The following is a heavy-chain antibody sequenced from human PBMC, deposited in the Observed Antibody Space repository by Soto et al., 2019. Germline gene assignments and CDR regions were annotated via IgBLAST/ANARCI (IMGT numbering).Heavy chain of an antibody. J-gene: IGHJ4*02. CDR1: GFTFSSYA. CDR3: ARGVFRFDLGIRFLEWLLNPYFDY. D-gene: IGHD3-3*01. CDR2: ISYDGSNK. Sequence: LRLSCAASGFTFSSYAMHWVRQAPGKGLEWVAVISYDGSNKYYADPVKGRFTISRDNSKNTLYLQMNSLRAEDTAVYYCARGVFRFDLGIRFLEWLLNPYFDYWGQGTLVTVSS. V-gene: IGHV3-30-3*01.